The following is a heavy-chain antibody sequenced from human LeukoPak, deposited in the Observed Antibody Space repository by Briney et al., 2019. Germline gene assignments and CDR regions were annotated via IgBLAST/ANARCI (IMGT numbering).Heavy chain of an antibody. CDR1: GGSISSYY. Sequence: SETLSLTCTVSGGSISSYYWSWIRQPPGKGLEWIGYIYYSGNTNYNPSLKSRVTISVDTSKKQFSLKLRSVTAADTAVYHCARWYYDTSGRYFDYWAREPWSPSPQ. CDR3: ARWYYDTSGRYFDY. CDR2: IYYSGNT. J-gene: IGHJ4*02. V-gene: IGHV4-59*13. D-gene: IGHD3-22*01.